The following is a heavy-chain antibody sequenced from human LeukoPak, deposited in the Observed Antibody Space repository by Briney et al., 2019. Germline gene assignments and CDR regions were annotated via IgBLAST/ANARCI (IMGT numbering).Heavy chain of an antibody. J-gene: IGHJ4*02. Sequence: ASVKVSCKVSGYTLTELSMHWVRQAPGKGLEWMGGFDPEDGETIYAQKFQGRVTMTRDTSTSTVYMELSSLRSEDTATYYCARGTGGTAMNLDYWGQGTLVTVSS. CDR2: FDPEDGET. CDR3: ARGTGGTAMNLDY. V-gene: IGHV1-24*01. D-gene: IGHD5-18*01. CDR1: GYTLTELS.